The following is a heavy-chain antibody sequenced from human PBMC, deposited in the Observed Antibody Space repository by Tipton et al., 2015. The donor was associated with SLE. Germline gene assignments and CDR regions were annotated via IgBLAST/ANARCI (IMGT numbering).Heavy chain of an antibody. CDR3: ASRIVGALYYFDY. D-gene: IGHD1-26*01. Sequence: TLSLTCTVSGGSISTNTYFWGWIRQPPGKGLEWIGNIHYSGDTYYNPSLRSRVTISVDTSKNQFSLKLSSVTAADTAMYYCASRIVGALYYFDYWGQGTLVTVSS. CDR2: IHYSGDT. J-gene: IGHJ4*02. V-gene: IGHV4-39*01. CDR1: GGSISTNTYF.